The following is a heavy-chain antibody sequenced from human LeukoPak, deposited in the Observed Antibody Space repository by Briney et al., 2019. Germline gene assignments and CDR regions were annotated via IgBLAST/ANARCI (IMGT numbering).Heavy chain of an antibody. V-gene: IGHV3-30*02. CDR3: ARGWSYAWFH. J-gene: IGHJ4*02. CDR2: IRYDGSNK. D-gene: IGHD3-10*01. Sequence: GGSLRLSCAASGVTFSSYGMRWVREAPGEGRGWGAFIRYDGSNKYYADSVKGRFTISRDNSKNTLYLQMNSLRAEDTAVYYCARGWSYAWFHWGQGTLVTVSS. CDR1: GVTFSSYG.